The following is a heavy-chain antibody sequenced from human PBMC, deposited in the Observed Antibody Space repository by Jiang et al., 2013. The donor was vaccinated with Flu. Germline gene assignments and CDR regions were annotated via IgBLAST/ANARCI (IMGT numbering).Heavy chain of an antibody. CDR3: ARVRYYDYVWGSYRLYYFDY. Sequence: LLKPSETLSLTCAVYGGSFSGYYWSWIRQPPGKGLEWIGEINHSGSTNYNPSLKSRVTISVDTSKNQFSLKLSSVTAADTAVYYCARVRYYDYVWGSYRLYYFDYWGQGTLVTVSS. D-gene: IGHD3-16*02. CDR2: INHSGST. J-gene: IGHJ4*02. V-gene: IGHV4-34*01. CDR1: GGSFSGYY.